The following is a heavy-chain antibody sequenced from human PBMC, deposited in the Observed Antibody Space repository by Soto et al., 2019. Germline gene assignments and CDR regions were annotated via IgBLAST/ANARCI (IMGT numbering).Heavy chain of an antibody. D-gene: IGHD3-16*01. CDR2: IYHSGAT. J-gene: IGHJ6*03. CDR1: GDSIRSAHYF. CDR3: ARQQYCGSSTCYDSLYYQNMDV. Sequence: SETLSLTCNVFGDSIRSAHYFWGWVRQPPGKGLEWIGSIYHSGATFYDTYLRSRVTLSVDTTNNQFSLRLSSVAAAETAEYFCARQQYCGSSTCYDSLYYQNMDVWGKGIMVTVSS. V-gene: IGHV4-39*01.